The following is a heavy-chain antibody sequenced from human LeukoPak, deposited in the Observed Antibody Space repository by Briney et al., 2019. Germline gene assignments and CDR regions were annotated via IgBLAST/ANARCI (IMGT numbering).Heavy chain of an antibody. J-gene: IGHJ4*02. CDR2: ISSSGDVT. Sequence: SGGSLRLSCAASGFNFRSYGMHWVRQVPGKGLEWVSEISSSGDVTKYANSVQGRFTISRDNSKNMLYLHMNSLRAEDTALYYCAKEAAWANYRCYFDSWGQGTLVTVSS. V-gene: IGHV3-23*01. CDR3: AKEAAWANYRCYFDS. CDR1: GFNFRSYG. D-gene: IGHD3-16*02.